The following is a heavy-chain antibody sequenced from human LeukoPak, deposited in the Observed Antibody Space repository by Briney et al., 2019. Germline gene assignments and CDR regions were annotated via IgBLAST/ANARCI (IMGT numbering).Heavy chain of an antibody. CDR3: TQDVSNGYRSVNFDY. V-gene: IGHV3-30*18. D-gene: IGHD6-19*01. CDR1: GFTFSNYG. J-gene: IGHJ4*02. Sequence: GGSLRLSCVASGFTFSNYGMHWVRQAPGKGLEWVAVISYDETNKYYTESVKGRFTISRDQSKNTLYLQMNSLRVEDTAVYYCTQDVSNGYRSVNFDYWGQGILVTFSS. CDR2: ISYDETNK.